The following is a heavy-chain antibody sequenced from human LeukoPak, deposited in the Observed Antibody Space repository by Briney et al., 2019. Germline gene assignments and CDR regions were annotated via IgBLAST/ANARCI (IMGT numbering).Heavy chain of an antibody. V-gene: IGHV3-30*18. CDR2: ISHDGGAK. J-gene: IGHJ5*02. D-gene: IGHD6-19*01. Sequence: GTSLRLSCAVSGFTIRIYGMHWVRQAPGKGLEWVAMISHDGGAKYYGDSVKGRFTISRDDSKNTLYLQMNSLSTEDTALYYCAKDWGSSDWYNYFDPWGQGTLVTVPS. CDR3: AKDWGSSDWYNYFDP. CDR1: GFTIRIYG.